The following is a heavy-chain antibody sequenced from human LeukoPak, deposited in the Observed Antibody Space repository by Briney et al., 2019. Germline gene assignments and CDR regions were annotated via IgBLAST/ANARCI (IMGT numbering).Heavy chain of an antibody. CDR2: MNPNSDNT. J-gene: IGHJ4*02. V-gene: IGHV1-8*02. CDR3: ARGLRYFDRLLLYYFDY. CDR1: GYTFTSYD. D-gene: IGHD3-9*01. Sequence: ASVKVSCKASGYTFTSYDINWVRQATGQGLEWMGWMNPNSDNTGYAQKFQGRVTMTRNASTSTAYMELSSLRSEDTAVYYCARGLRYFDRLLLYYFDYWGQGTLVTVSS.